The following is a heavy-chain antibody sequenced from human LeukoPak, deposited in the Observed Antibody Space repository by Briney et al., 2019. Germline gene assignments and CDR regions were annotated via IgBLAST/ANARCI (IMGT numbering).Heavy chain of an antibody. CDR3: TTEFKELGSFFYFYYMDV. D-gene: IGHD3-10*01. Sequence: GGSLRLSCTASGFTFSNAGMNWVRQAPGKGLEWVGRIKTKSEGGTTDYAAPAKGRFTISRDNSKNALFLQMDSLKSDDTAMYYCTTEFKELGSFFYFYYMDVWGTGTTVTISS. CDR2: IKTKSEGGTT. CDR1: GFTFSNAG. V-gene: IGHV3-15*01. J-gene: IGHJ6*03.